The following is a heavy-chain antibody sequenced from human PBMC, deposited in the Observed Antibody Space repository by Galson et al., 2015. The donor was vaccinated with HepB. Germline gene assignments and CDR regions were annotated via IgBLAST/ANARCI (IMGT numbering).Heavy chain of an antibody. CDR2: ISYDGSNK. J-gene: IGHJ4*02. V-gene: IGHV3-30*04. D-gene: IGHD4-23*01. Sequence: SLRLSCAASGFTFSSYAMHWVRQAPGKGLEWVAVISYDGSNKYYADSVKGRFTISRDNSKNTLYLQMNSLRAEDTAVYYCAGEAYYGGKPFDYWGQGTLVTVSS. CDR3: AGEAYYGGKPFDY. CDR1: GFTFSSYA.